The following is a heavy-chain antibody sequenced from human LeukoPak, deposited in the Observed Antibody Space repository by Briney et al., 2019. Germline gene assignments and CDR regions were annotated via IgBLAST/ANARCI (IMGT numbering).Heavy chain of an antibody. V-gene: IGHV3-48*01. D-gene: IGHD6-13*01. J-gene: IGHJ4*02. CDR2: ITYNSGTI. Sequence: GGSLRLSCAASGFTFRSYAMQWVRQAPGKGLEWVSYITYNSGTIFYADSVKGRFTISRDNAKDSLYLQMNSLRAEDTAVYYCAREGIAGDFHYWGQGTLVTVSS. CDR3: AREGIAGDFHY. CDR1: GFTFRSYA.